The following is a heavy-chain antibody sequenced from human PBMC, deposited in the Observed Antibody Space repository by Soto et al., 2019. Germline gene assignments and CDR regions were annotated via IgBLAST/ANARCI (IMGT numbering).Heavy chain of an antibody. CDR2: IIPIFGTA. D-gene: IGHD3-22*01. V-gene: IGHV1-69*01. J-gene: IGHJ4*02. CDR3: ARGNDSSGYYYELDY. CDR1: GGTFSSYA. Sequence: QVQLVQSGAEVKKPGSSVKVSCKASGGTFSSYAISWVRQAPGQGLEWMGGIIPIFGTANYAQKFQGRVTITADESTSKAHMELSSLRSEDTAVYYCARGNDSSGYYYELDYWGQGTLVTVSS.